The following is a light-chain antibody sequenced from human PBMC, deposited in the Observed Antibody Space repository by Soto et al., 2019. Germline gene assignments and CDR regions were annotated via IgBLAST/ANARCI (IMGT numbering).Light chain of an antibody. CDR1: GSDFGNYNY. CDR3: SSYTSSTTWV. J-gene: IGLJ3*02. CDR2: EVS. V-gene: IGLV2-14*01. Sequence: QSALTQPASVSGSPGQSITISCTGTGSDFGNYNYVSWYQHHPGKAPKLMIYEVSNRPSGVSNRFSGSKSGNTASLTISGLQSEDEADYYCSSYTSSTTWVFGGGTKLTVL.